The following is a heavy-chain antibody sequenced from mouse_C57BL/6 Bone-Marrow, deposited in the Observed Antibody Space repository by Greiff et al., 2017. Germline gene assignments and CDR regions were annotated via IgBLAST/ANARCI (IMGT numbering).Heavy chain of an antibody. CDR1: GYTFTDYY. V-gene: IGHV1-19*01. CDR2: INPYNGGT. J-gene: IGHJ3*01. Sequence: EVQLQQSGPVLVKPGASVKMSCKASGYTFTDYYMNWVKQSHGKSLEWIGVINPYNGGTSYNQKFKGKATLTADKSSSTAYMELNSLTSEDSAVYYCARWSNYGTAWFAYWGQGTLVTVSA. D-gene: IGHD2-1*01. CDR3: ARWSNYGTAWFAY.